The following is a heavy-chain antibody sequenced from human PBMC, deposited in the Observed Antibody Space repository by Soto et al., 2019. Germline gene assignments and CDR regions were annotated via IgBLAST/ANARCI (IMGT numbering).Heavy chain of an antibody. Sequence: ASVKVSFKASGYTFTGCYMHWLRQAPGQGLEWMGWINPNSGGTNYAQKFQGWVTMTRDTSISTAYMELSRLRSDDTAVYYCARSGSLVAAAETDYYYGMDVWGQGTTVTVYS. J-gene: IGHJ6*02. CDR2: INPNSGGT. D-gene: IGHD6-13*01. CDR1: GYTFTGCY. CDR3: ARSGSLVAAAETDYYYGMDV. V-gene: IGHV1-2*04.